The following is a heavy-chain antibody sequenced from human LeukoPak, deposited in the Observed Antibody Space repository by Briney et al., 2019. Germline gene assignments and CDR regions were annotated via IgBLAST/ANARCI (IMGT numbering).Heavy chain of an antibody. CDR1: GFTFSTYA. J-gene: IGHJ3*02. CDR3: AREEASGALGALDI. Sequence: GGSLRLSCAASGFTFSTYAMSWVRQAPGKGLEWVSAISGSGGSTYYADSVKGRFTISRDNAKNSLYLQMNSLRAEDTAVYYCAREEASGALGALDIWGQGTMVTVSS. CDR2: ISGSGGST. D-gene: IGHD3-3*01. V-gene: IGHV3-23*01.